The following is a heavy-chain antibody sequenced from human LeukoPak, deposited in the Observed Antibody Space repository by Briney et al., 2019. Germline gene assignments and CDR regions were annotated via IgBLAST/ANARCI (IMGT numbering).Heavy chain of an antibody. CDR3: ASRKGNRYYYGSGSYFDY. J-gene: IGHJ4*02. Sequence: PSETLSLTCAVYGGSFSGYYWSWIRQPPGKGLEWIGEINHSGSTNYNPSLKSRVTISVDTSKNQFSLKLSSVTAADTAVYYCASRKGNRYYYGSGSYFDYWGQGTLVTVSS. CDR2: INHSGST. V-gene: IGHV4-34*01. CDR1: GGSFSGYY. D-gene: IGHD3-10*01.